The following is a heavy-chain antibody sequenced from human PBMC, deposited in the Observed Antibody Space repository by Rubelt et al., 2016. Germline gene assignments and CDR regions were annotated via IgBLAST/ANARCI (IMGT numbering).Heavy chain of an antibody. Sequence: QVQLVQSGAEVKKPGASMKVSCKASGYTFTSYAMHWVRQAPGQRLEWMGWINAGNGNTKDSQKFQGRVTITRDTSASTADMELSSLRSEDTAVYYCARLGCSSTSCPPDGSGSYTFDYWGQGTLVTVSS. V-gene: IGHV1-3*01. D-gene: IGHD2-2*01. CDR3: ARLGCSSTSCPPDGSGSYTFDY. CDR2: INAGNGNT. J-gene: IGHJ4*02. CDR1: GYTFTSYA.